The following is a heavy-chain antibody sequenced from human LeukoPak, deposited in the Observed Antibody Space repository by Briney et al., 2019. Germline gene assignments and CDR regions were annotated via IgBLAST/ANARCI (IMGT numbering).Heavy chain of an antibody. Sequence: SETLSLTCTVSGGSIGSSSYYWGWIRQPPGKGLEWIGSIYYSGSTYYNPSLKSRVTISVDMSKNQFSLKLNSVTAADTAVYYCAGSGWSGGPFDYWGQGILVTVSS. CDR2: IYYSGST. D-gene: IGHD6-19*01. V-gene: IGHV4-39*07. CDR1: GGSIGSSSYY. J-gene: IGHJ4*02. CDR3: AGSGWSGGPFDY.